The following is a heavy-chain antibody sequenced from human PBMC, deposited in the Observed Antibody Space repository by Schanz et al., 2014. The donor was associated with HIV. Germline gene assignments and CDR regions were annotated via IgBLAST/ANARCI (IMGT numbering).Heavy chain of an antibody. D-gene: IGHD6-6*01. CDR3: ARGLKDSSSSEAFHI. V-gene: IGHV1-69*01. CDR2: IIPIFATP. CDR1: GYTFINYD. J-gene: IGHJ3*02. Sequence: QVQLVQSGAELKKPGASVKVSCKASGYTFINYDIHWVRQAPGQGLEWMGGIIPIFATPNYAQKFQGRVTITADESTSTAYMELSSLRSDDTAMYYCARGLKDSSSSEAFHIWGQGTMVTVS.